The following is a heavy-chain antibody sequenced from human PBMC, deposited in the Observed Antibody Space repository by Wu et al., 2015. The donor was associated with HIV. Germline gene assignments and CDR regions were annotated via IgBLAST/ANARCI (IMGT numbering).Heavy chain of an antibody. CDR3: ARPSAWFGDSPHAFDI. Sequence: QVQLVQSGAEVKKPGSSVKVSCKASGGSFSRSGISWVRRAPGKGFEWMGRIIPNHGGANYAEKFEGRVTITTDESITTIYIQLTRLRDEDTAVYYCARPSAWFGDSPHAFDIWGQGTMVTVSS. J-gene: IGHJ3*02. D-gene: IGHD3-10*01. CDR2: IIPNHGGA. V-gene: IGHV1-69*11. CDR1: GGSFSRSG.